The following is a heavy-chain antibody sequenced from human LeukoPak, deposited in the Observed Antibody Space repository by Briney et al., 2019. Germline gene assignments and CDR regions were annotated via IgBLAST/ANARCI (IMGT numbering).Heavy chain of an antibody. J-gene: IGHJ4*02. Sequence: GGSLRLSCAASGFTFSSYGMHWVRQAPGKGLEWVAVTWYDGSKKSYADSVKGRFTISRDNSKNTLYLQMNSLRAEDTAVYYCAKSYSNYFDYWGQGTLVTVSS. V-gene: IGHV3-33*06. CDR3: AKSYSNYFDY. CDR2: TWYDGSKK. CDR1: GFTFSSYG. D-gene: IGHD4-11*01.